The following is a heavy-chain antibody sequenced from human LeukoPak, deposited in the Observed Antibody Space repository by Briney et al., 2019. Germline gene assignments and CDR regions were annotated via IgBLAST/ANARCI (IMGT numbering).Heavy chain of an antibody. CDR3: ARDSIAVAGDYYYYYMDV. J-gene: IGHJ6*03. V-gene: IGHV4-59*01. D-gene: IGHD6-19*01. CDR2: IYYSGST. Sequence: PSETLSLTCTVSGGSISSYYWSWIRQPPGKGLEWIGYIYYSGSTNYNPSLKSRVTISVDTSKNQFSLRLSSVTAADTAVYYCARDSIAVAGDYYYYYMDVWGKGTTVTASS. CDR1: GGSISSYY.